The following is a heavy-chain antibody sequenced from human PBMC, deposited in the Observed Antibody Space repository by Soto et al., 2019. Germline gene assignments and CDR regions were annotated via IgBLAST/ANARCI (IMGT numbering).Heavy chain of an antibody. CDR1: GFTFSDYY. Sequence: NPGGSLRLSCAASGFTFSDYYMSWIRQAPGKGLEWVSYISSSGSTIYYADSVKGRFTISRDNAKNSLYLQMNSLRAEDTAVYYCARVLASVQAVHDYGDYYYGMDVWGQGTTVTVSS. V-gene: IGHV3-11*01. D-gene: IGHD4-17*01. J-gene: IGHJ6*02. CDR2: ISSSGSTI. CDR3: ARVLASVQAVHDYGDYYYGMDV.